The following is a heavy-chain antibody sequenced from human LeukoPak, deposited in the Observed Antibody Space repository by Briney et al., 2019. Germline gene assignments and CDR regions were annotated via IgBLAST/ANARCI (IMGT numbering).Heavy chain of an antibody. D-gene: IGHD5-18*01. Sequence: GSVKVSCKASGYTFTGDYMHWVRQAPGQGLEWMGWINPNSGGTNYAQKFQGRVTMTRDTSISTAYMELSRLRSDDTAVYYCARLTDTAMDYWGQGTLVTVSS. CDR2: INPNSGGT. J-gene: IGHJ4*02. V-gene: IGHV1-2*02. CDR3: ARLTDTAMDY. CDR1: GYTFTGDY.